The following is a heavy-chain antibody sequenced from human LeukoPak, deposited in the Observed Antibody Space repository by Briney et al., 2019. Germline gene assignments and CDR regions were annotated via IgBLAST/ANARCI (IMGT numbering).Heavy chain of an antibody. Sequence: SETLSLTCAVYGGSFSGYYWSWIRQPPGKGLEWIGEINHSGSTNYNPSLKSRVTISVDTSKNQFSLKLSSVTAADTAVYYCARVSAYRSFDYWGQGTLVTVSS. CDR1: GGSFSGYY. CDR2: INHSGST. D-gene: IGHD3-10*01. CDR3: ARVSAYRSFDY. V-gene: IGHV4-34*01. J-gene: IGHJ4*02.